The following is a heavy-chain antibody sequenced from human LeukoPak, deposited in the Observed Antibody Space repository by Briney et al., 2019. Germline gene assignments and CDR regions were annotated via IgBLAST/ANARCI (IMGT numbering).Heavy chain of an antibody. D-gene: IGHD3-3*01. Sequence: PGGSLRLSCAASGFTFSSYSMNWVRQAPGKGLEWVSSISSSSSYIYYADSVKGRFTISRDNSKNTLYLQMNSLRAEDMAVYYCAKDLFWSGYYSTFDYWGQGTLVTVSS. CDR3: AKDLFWSGYYSTFDY. CDR1: GFTFSSYS. CDR2: ISSSSSYI. J-gene: IGHJ4*02. V-gene: IGHV3-21*04.